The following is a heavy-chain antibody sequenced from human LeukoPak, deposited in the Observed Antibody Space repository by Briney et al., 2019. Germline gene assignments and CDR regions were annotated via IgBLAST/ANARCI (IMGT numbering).Heavy chain of an antibody. V-gene: IGHV3-64*01. CDR1: GFTFSSYA. CDR2: ISSNGGST. D-gene: IGHD3-10*01. Sequence: GVSLRLSCAASGFTFSSYAMHWVRKAPGKELEYVSAISSNGGSTYYANSVKGSFTISRDNSKNTLYLQMGSLRAEDMGVYYCARDRVTMVRGAPAYYYYYGMDVWGQGTTVTVSS. J-gene: IGHJ6*02. CDR3: ARDRVTMVRGAPAYYYYYGMDV.